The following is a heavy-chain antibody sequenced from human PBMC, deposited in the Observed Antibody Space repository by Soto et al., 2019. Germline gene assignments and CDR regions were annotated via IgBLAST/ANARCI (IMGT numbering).Heavy chain of an antibody. CDR1: GYTFTSYG. D-gene: IGHD2-21*01. Sequence: ASVKVSCKASGYTFTSYGISWVRQAPGQGLEWMGWISAYNGNTNYAQKLQGRVTMTTDTSTSTAYMELRSLRSDDTAVYYCARVGDDVVADRGFEPWGQGTLVTIAS. CDR2: ISAYNGNT. CDR3: ARVGDDVVADRGFEP. J-gene: IGHJ5*02. V-gene: IGHV1-18*01.